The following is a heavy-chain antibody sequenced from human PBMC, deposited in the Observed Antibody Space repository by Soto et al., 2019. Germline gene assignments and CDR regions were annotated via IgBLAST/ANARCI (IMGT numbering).Heavy chain of an antibody. CDR2: VKSKSDGATT. J-gene: IGHJ4*02. D-gene: IGHD1-26*01. V-gene: IGHV3-15*01. CDR3: TTAAGGMWGADY. CDR1: GFTFSNVW. Sequence: GGSLRLSCAASGFTFSNVWMSWVRQAPGKGLEWVGRVKSKSDGATTDYAAPVKGRFTVSRDDSQNTLSLQMDSLKIEDTAVYFCTTAAGGMWGADYWGQGTPLTVSS.